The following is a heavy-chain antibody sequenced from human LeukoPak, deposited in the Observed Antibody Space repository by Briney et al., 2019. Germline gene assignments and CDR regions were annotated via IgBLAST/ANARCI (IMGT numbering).Heavy chain of an antibody. CDR1: GFTFSSYR. Sequence: GGSLRLSCEASGFTFSSYRMSWVRQAPGKGLEWVSGISVSGGNTFYADSVKGRFTISRDNSKNTLYLQMNSLRAEDTAVYYCAKRRTNYDILTGDFDYWGQGTLVTVSS. CDR3: AKRRTNYDILTGDFDY. CDR2: ISVSGGNT. D-gene: IGHD3-9*01. J-gene: IGHJ4*02. V-gene: IGHV3-23*01.